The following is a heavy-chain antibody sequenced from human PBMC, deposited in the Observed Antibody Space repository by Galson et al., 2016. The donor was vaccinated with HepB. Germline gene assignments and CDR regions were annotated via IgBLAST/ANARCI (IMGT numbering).Heavy chain of an antibody. CDR2: ISYDGSNK. CDR3: AKVRQLAYSYGRDV. D-gene: IGHD6-6*01. Sequence: SLRLSCAASGFTVSSYGMHWVRPAPGKGLEWVAVISYDGSNKYDADYVKGRFTISRDNSKNTLYLQMNSLRAEDTAVYYCAKVRQLAYSYGRDVWGQGTTVTVSS. V-gene: IGHV3-30*18. CDR1: GFTVSSYG. J-gene: IGHJ6*02.